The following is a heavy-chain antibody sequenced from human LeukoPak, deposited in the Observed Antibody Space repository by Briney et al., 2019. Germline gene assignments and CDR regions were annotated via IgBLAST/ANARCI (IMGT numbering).Heavy chain of an antibody. D-gene: IGHD3-10*01. CDR3: ARDFMVRGVIGGMDV. J-gene: IGHJ6*02. CDR2: IYNSGST. CDR1: GGSISSGDYY. Sequence: SQTLSLTCTVSGGSISSGDYYWSWIRQPPGKGLEWIGYIYNSGSTYYNPSLKSRVTMSVDTSKNQFSLKLSSVTAADTAVYYCARDFMVRGVIGGMDVWGQGTTVTVSS. V-gene: IGHV4-30-4*01.